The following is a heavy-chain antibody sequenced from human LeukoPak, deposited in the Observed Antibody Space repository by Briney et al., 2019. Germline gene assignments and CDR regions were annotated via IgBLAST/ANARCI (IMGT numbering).Heavy chain of an antibody. CDR3: ARAPIDY. CDR1: GFTFSSYA. J-gene: IGHJ4*02. Sequence: PGGSLRLSCAASGFTFSSYAMHWVRQAPGKGLEWVAVISYDGSNKYYADSVKGRFTISRDNSKDSLYLQMNSLRAEDTAVYYCARAPIDYWGQGTLVTVSS. V-gene: IGHV3-30-3*01. CDR2: ISYDGSNK.